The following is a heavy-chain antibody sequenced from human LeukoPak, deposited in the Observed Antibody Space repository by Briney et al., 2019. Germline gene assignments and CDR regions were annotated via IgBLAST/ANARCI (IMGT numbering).Heavy chain of an antibody. CDR3: ARRLGYYYDSGGYYY. V-gene: IGHV4-34*01. J-gene: IGHJ4*02. CDR1: GGSFSGCY. CDR2: INHSGST. D-gene: IGHD3-22*01. Sequence: SETLSPTGAVYGGSFSGCYWSWIRQSPGKGLEWIGEINHSGSTNYNPSLKSRVTISVDTSKNQFSLKLSSVTAADTAVYYCARRLGYYYDSGGYYYWGQGTLVTVSS.